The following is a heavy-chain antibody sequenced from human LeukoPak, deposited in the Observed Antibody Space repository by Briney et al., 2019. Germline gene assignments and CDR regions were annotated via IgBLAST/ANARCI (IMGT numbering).Heavy chain of an antibody. CDR1: GYTFTSYY. D-gene: IGHD1-26*01. V-gene: IGHV1-46*01. CDR3: ARDWELTY. CDR2: INPSGGST. J-gene: IGHJ4*02. Sequence: PGASVTVSCKASGYTFTSYYMHWVRQAPGQGLEWMGIINPSGGSTSYAQKFQGRVAITSDTSTSTVYMDLSSLRSEDTAIYYCARDWELTYWGQGTLVTVSS.